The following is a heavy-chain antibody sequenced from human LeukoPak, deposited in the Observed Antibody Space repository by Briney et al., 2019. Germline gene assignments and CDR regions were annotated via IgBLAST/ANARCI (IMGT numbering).Heavy chain of an antibody. CDR1: GFTFSSYG. CDR2: ISYDGSNK. CDR3: AKDVEY. Sequence: GRSLRLSCAASGFTFSSYGMHWVRQAPGKGLEWGAVISYDGSNKYYADSVKGRFTISRDNSKNTLYLQMNSLRAEDTAVYYCAKDVEYWGQGTLVTVSS. D-gene: IGHD2-21*01. J-gene: IGHJ4*02. V-gene: IGHV3-30*18.